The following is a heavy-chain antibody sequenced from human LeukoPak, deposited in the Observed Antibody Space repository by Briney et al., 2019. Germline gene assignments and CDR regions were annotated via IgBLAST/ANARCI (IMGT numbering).Heavy chain of an antibody. J-gene: IGHJ4*02. Sequence: PGGSLRLSCATSGFTFSNYAMSWVRQAPGKGLEWLAAIRYGGRTTYYADSVEGRFTISSDNSKNALYLQMNNLRAEDTAVYATLGVNTVTLPSDVYWGQGTLVTVSS. CDR1: GFTFSNYA. V-gene: IGHV3-23*01. CDR3: LGVNTVTLPSDVY. D-gene: IGHD4-17*01. CDR2: IRYGGRTT.